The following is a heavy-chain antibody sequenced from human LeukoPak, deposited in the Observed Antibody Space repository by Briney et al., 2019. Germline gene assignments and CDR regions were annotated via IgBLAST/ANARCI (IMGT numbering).Heavy chain of an antibody. CDR2: ISNSGVST. D-gene: IGHD6-19*01. CDR3: AKGTDSSGRFDY. V-gene: IGHV3-23*01. Sequence: EAGGSLRLSCAPSGLTFNTYAMGSVRQAPGKGLEWVSTISNSGVSTYYADSVKGRFTISRDNSKSTLYLQMNDLRAEDTAAYYCAKGTDSSGRFDYWGQGTLVTVSS. CDR1: GLTFNTYA. J-gene: IGHJ4*02.